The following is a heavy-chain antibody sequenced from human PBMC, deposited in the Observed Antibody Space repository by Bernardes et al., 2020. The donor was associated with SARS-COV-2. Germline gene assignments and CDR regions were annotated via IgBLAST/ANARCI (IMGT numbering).Heavy chain of an antibody. D-gene: IGHD6-19*01. V-gene: IGHV4-59*01. CDR3: ARAGYSSGSPGDY. Sequence: SETLSLTCTVSGGSISSYYWSWIRQPPGKGLEWIGYIYYSGSTNYNPSLKSRVTISVDTSKNQFSLKLSSVTAADTAVYYCARAGYSSGSPGDYWGQGTLVTVSS. CDR2: IYYSGST. J-gene: IGHJ4*02. CDR1: GGSISSYY.